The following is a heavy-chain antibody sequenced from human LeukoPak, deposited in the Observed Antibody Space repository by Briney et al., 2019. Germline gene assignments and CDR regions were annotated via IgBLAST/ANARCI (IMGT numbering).Heavy chain of an antibody. D-gene: IGHD3-22*01. J-gene: IGHJ5*02. Sequence: SETLSLTCTVSGYSISSGYYWSWIRQPPGKGLEWIGSIYHSGSTYYNPSLKSRVTISVDPSKNQFSLKLSSVTAADTAVYYCARRGITMIVVVKEDWFDPWGQGTLVTVSS. V-gene: IGHV4-38-2*02. CDR2: IYHSGST. CDR3: ARRGITMIVVVKEDWFDP. CDR1: GYSISSGYY.